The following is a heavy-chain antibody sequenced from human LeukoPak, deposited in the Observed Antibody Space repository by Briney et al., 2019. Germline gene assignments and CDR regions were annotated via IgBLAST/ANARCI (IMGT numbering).Heavy chain of an antibody. CDR2: ISSSSSTI. CDR1: GFTFSSYS. J-gene: IGHJ5*02. D-gene: IGHD1-26*01. V-gene: IGHV3-48*01. Sequence: GGSLRLSCAASGFTFSSYSMKWVRQAPGKGLDSVSYISSSSSTIYYADSVKGRFTISRDNAKNSLYLQMNSLRAEDTAVYYCARDSFGGGSYYNWFDPWGQGTLVTVSS. CDR3: ARDSFGGGSYYNWFDP.